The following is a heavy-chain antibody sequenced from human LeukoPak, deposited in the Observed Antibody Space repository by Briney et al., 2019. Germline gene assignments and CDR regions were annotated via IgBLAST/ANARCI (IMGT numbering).Heavy chain of an antibody. CDR3: ARDLYCSGGSCYSNYYYYYGMDV. CDR1: GYTFTSYG. V-gene: IGHV1-18*01. Sequence: ASVKVSCKASGYTFTSYGISWVRQAPGQGLEWMGWISAYNGNTNYAQKLQGRVTMTTDTSTSTAYMELRSLRSDDTAVYYCARDLYCSGGSCYSNYYYYYGMDVWGQGTTVTVSS. D-gene: IGHD2-15*01. CDR2: ISAYNGNT. J-gene: IGHJ6*02.